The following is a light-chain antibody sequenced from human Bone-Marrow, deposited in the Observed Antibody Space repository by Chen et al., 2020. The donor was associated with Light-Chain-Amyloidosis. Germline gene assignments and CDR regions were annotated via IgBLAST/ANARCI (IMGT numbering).Light chain of an antibody. J-gene: IGKJ4*01. CDR3: QQYGTSPLT. Sequence: ETVLTPSPGPLSLSPGEGANLACRASQTISSNYLTWYQQTFGQAPRLLIYGSSSRPTGIPDRFTGSGSGTDFTLTINRLEPEDFAMYYCQQYGTSPLTFGGGTKVEIK. CDR1: QTISSNY. CDR2: GSS. V-gene: IGKV3-20*01.